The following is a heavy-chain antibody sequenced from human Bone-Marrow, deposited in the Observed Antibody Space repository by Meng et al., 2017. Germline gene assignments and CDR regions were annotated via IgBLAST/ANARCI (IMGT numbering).Heavy chain of an antibody. CDR1: GLSFTDAW. V-gene: IGHV3-7*01. CDR2: IKQDGSEK. J-gene: IGHJ3*02. CDR3: ARDAPMGLGVDAFDI. D-gene: IGHD3/OR15-3a*01. Sequence: EVQAVESGGGLVKPGGSLRLSCVASGLSFTDAWMSWVRQAPGKGLEWVANIKQDGSEKYYVDSVKGRFTISRDNAKNSLYLQMNSLRAEDTAVYYCARDAPMGLGVDAFDIWGQGTMVTVSS.